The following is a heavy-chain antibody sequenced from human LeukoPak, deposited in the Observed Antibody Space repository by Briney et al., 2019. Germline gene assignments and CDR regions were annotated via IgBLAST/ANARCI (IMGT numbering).Heavy chain of an antibody. V-gene: IGHV4-59*10. CDR1: GGSFSGYY. J-gene: IGHJ6*03. Sequence: PSETLSLTCAVYGGSFSGYYWSWIRQPAGKGLEWIGRIYTSGSTNYNPSLKSRVTISVDTSKNQFSLKLSSVTAAGTAVYYCARGLAAAGQIYYYYYYMDVWGKGTTVTISS. CDR3: ARGLAAAGQIYYYYYYMDV. CDR2: IYTSGST. D-gene: IGHD6-13*01.